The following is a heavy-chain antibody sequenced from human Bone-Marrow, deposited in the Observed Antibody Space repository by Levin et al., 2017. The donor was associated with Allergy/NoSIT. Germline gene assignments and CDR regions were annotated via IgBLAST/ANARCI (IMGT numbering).Heavy chain of an antibody. CDR2: ISGSGGST. Sequence: GESLKISCAASGFTFSSYAMSWVRQAPGKGLEWVSAISGSGGSTYYADSVKGRFTISRDNSKNTLYLQMNSLRAEDTAVYYCAKDIRPLVYCSGGSCYSFDYWGQGTLVTVSS. CDR1: GFTFSSYA. J-gene: IGHJ4*02. V-gene: IGHV3-23*01. D-gene: IGHD2-15*01. CDR3: AKDIRPLVYCSGGSCYSFDY.